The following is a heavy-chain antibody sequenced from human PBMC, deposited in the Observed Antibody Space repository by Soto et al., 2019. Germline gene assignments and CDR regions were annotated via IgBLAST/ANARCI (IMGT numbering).Heavy chain of an antibody. CDR2: ISSSGNT. Sequence: PSKTLSLTCTVSDGSISNFYCSWIRQPPGKGLEWIGYISSSGNTNYNPSLKSRVSISVDTSKTQFSLNLTSVTAADTAVYYCARAPMVLTRSYFDSWGQGTPVTVSS. CDR1: DGSISNFY. D-gene: IGHD2-8*01. V-gene: IGHV4-59*01. J-gene: IGHJ4*02. CDR3: ARAPMVLTRSYFDS.